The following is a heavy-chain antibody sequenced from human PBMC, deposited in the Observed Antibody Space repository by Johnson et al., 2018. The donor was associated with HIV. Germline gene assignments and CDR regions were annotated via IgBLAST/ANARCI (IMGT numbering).Heavy chain of an antibody. J-gene: IGHJ3*02. CDR1: GFTFDDYA. CDR3: ARVSTMIVVARNDAFDI. V-gene: IGHV3-9*01. D-gene: IGHD3-22*01. Sequence: VQLVESGGGSVQPGRSLRLSCAASGFTFDDYAMHWVRQAPGKGLEWVSGISWNSGSIGYADSVKGRFTISRDNAKNSLYLQMNSLRAEDTALYYCARVSTMIVVARNDAFDIWGQGTMVTVSS. CDR2: ISWNSGSI.